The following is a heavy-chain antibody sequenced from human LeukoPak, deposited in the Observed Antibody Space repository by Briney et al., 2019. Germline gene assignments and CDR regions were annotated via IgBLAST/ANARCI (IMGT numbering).Heavy chain of an antibody. Sequence: ASVKVSCKASGYTFTNYHIHWVRQAPGQGLEWMGIINPSGGSTSYAQKFQGRVTMTRDMSTSTVYMELSSLRSEDTAVYYCARLANSYYDFWSGYYTGESYFDYWGQGTLVTVSS. D-gene: IGHD3-3*01. CDR1: GYTFTNYH. J-gene: IGHJ4*02. CDR2: INPSGGST. CDR3: ARLANSYYDFWSGYYTGESYFDY. V-gene: IGHV1-46*01.